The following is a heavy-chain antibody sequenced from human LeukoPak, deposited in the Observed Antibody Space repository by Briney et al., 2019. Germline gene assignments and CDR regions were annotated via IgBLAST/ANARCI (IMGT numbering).Heavy chain of an antibody. CDR1: GSTFSSYA. V-gene: IGHV3-30-3*01. J-gene: IGHJ4*02. CDR3: ASQTELGY. D-gene: IGHD1-26*01. Sequence: GGSLRLSCAASGSTFSSYAMHWVRQAPGKGLEWVAVISYDGSNKYYADSVKGRFTISRDNSKNTLYLQMNSLRAEDTAVYYCASQTELGYWGQGTLVTVSS. CDR2: ISYDGSNK.